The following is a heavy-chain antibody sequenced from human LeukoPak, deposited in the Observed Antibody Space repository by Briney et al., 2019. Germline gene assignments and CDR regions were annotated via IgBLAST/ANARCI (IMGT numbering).Heavy chain of an antibody. Sequence: QPGGSLRLSCAASGFTFSNYAMSWVRQAPGKGLEWVSTLGGRGVLTYYADSARGRFTVSRDNSKNTLYLQMNSLRAEDTAVYYCARRDVSGYYALDSWGQGFLVTVSS. CDR3: ARRDVSGYYALDS. J-gene: IGHJ4*02. CDR2: LGGRGVLT. CDR1: GFTFSNYA. V-gene: IGHV3-23*01. D-gene: IGHD3-22*01.